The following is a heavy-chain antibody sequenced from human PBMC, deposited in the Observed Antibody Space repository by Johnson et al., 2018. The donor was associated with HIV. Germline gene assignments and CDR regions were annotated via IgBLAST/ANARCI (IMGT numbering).Heavy chain of an antibody. CDR2: ISYDGSNQ. Sequence: QVQLVESGGGVVQPGRSLSLSCAASGFTFSSYAMHWVRQAPGKGLEWVAVISYDGSNQYYADSVKGRFTISRDNSKNTLYLQMNSLRAEDTAVYYCAPAGPDAFDIWGQGTMVTVSS. CDR3: APAGPDAFDI. V-gene: IGHV3-30*04. J-gene: IGHJ3*02. CDR1: GFTFSSYA. D-gene: IGHD6-13*01.